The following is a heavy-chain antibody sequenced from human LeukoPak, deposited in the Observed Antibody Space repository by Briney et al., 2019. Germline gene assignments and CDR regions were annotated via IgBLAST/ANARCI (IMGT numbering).Heavy chain of an antibody. Sequence: SETLSLTCSVSSGSISSDSYYCSWIRQPAGKGLEWIGRRYASGTIDYNPSLQSRVTISIDTSKNQFSLNLKLSSVTAADTAVYYCASGIAADLYWGQGTLVTVSS. V-gene: IGHV4-61*02. J-gene: IGHJ4*02. CDR1: SGSISSDSYY. CDR3: ASGIAADLY. D-gene: IGHD6-13*01. CDR2: RYASGTI.